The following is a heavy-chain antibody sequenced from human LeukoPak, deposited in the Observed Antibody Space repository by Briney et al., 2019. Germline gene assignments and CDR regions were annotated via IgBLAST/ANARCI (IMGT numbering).Heavy chain of an antibody. CDR3: AREGGRAAPGRFDY. V-gene: IGHV3-30*02. D-gene: IGHD6-13*01. J-gene: IGHJ4*02. Sequence: PGGSLRLSCAASGFTFSSYGMHWVRQAPGKGLEWVTFIQNDGSDKSYAASVQGRFTISRDNSKNTVYLHMNSLRADDTALYYCAREGGRAAPGRFDYWGQGTLVTVSS. CDR1: GFTFSSYG. CDR2: IQNDGSDK.